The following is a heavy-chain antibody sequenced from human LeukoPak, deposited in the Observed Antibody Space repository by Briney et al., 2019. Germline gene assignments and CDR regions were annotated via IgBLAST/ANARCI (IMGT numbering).Heavy chain of an antibody. CDR3: ACRPRDGYYYGVFDY. D-gene: IGHD3-22*01. J-gene: IGHJ4*02. Sequence: GGSLRLSCAASGFTFSDHWMSWVRQAPGKGPEWVANIKQDGSEKYYVDSVKGRFTISRDNTKNSLYLQMNSLTVEDTAVYYCACRPRDGYYYGVFDYWGQGTLVIVSS. CDR1: GFTFSDHW. V-gene: IGHV3-7*01. CDR2: IKQDGSEK.